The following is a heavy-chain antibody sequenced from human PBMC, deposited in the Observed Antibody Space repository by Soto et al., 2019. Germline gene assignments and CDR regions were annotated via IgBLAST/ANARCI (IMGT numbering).Heavy chain of an antibody. J-gene: IGHJ4*02. CDR3: ASSVLVTSTMNYFDL. V-gene: IGHV5-51*01. CDR2: IYPDDSDT. D-gene: IGHD2-8*02. CDR1: GYSFSNFW. Sequence: GESLKISFQASGYSFSNFWIAWVRQMPGEGLGWLGIIYPDDSDTRYSPSFLGQVTISADKSIKTTYLQWSSLKASDTAIYFCASSVLVTSTMNYFDLWGQGTLVTVSS.